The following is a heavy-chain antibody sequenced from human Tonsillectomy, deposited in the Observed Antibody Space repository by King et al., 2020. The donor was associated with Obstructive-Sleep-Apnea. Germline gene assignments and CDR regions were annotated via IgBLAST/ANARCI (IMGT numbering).Heavy chain of an antibody. J-gene: IGHJ4*02. Sequence: VQLVESGGGVVQPGRSLRLSCAASGFTFSNYAIHWVRQAPGKGLEWLAVISYDGSNKYYADSVKGRFTISRDNSKDTLSLQMNGLRPEDTALYYCARADGTYYWGAFFDCWGQGTLVTVSS. CDR1: GFTFSNYA. CDR3: ARADGTYYWGAFFDC. D-gene: IGHD1-26*01. V-gene: IGHV3-30-3*01. CDR2: ISYDGSNK.